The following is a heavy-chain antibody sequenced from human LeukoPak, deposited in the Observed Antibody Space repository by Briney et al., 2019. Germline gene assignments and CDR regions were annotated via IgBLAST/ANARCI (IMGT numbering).Heavy chain of an antibody. J-gene: IGHJ4*02. CDR2: ISSSSSYI. D-gene: IGHD3-10*01. CDR1: GFTVSSNY. V-gene: IGHV3-21*01. Sequence: GGSLRLSCAASGFTVSSNYMSWVRQAPGKGLEWVSSISSSSSYIYYADSVKGRFTISRDNAKNSLYLQMNSLRAEDTAVYYCARYRVGLGEFNWGQGTLVTVSS. CDR3: ARYRVGLGEFN.